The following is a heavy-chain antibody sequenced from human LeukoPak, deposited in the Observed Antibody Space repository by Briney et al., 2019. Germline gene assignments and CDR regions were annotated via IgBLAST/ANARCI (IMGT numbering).Heavy chain of an antibody. D-gene: IGHD3-9*01. CDR2: IRSKAYGGTT. CDR1: GFTFGDYA. CDR3: TRSVGYYDILTGYP. J-gene: IGHJ4*02. V-gene: IGHV3-49*04. Sequence: GGSLRLSCTASGFTFGDYAVSWVRQAPGKGLEWVGFIRSKAYGGTTEYAASVKGRFTISRDDSKSIAYLQMNSLKTEDTAVYYCTRSVGYYDILTGYPWGQGTLVTVSS.